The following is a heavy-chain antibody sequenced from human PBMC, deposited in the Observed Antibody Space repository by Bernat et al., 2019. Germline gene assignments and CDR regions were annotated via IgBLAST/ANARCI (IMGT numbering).Heavy chain of an antibody. J-gene: IGHJ3*02. CDR3: TRQGPEKRYNWNWVAFDI. CDR1: GFTFSGSA. V-gene: IGHV3-73*02. D-gene: IGHD1-1*01. Sequence: EVQLVESGGGLVQPGGSLKLSCAASGFTFSGSAMHWVRQASEKGLEWVGRIRSKANSYATAYAASVKGRFTISRDDSKNTAYLQMNSLKTEDTAVYYCTRQGPEKRYNWNWVAFDIWGQGTMVTVSS. CDR2: IRSKANSYAT.